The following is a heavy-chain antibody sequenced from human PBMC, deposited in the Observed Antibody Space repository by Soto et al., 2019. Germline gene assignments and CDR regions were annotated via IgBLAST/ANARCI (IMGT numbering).Heavy chain of an antibody. CDR3: ARGYGTSWAPYYSGMDV. Sequence: SETLSLTCSVSGSIRSYYWSWIRQPPGKGLEWIGYIYYSGSAHYSPSLRSRVTISVDASKNQFSLKLSSVTAADTAVYYCARGYGTSWAPYYSGMDVWGQGTTVTAP. J-gene: IGHJ6*02. D-gene: IGHD2-8*01. CDR1: GSIRSYY. V-gene: IGHV4-59*01. CDR2: IYYSGSA.